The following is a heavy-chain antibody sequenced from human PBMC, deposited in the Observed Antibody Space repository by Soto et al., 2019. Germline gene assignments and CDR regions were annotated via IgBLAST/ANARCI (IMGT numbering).Heavy chain of an antibody. CDR3: GREGQLLAQEYYYQVNGIDV. CDR2: MGAYSGHT. Sequence: QFLLVQSGAEVKKPGAPVKVSCKASGYNFTRFGISWVRQAPGHGLEWMGWMGAYSGHTRQAQKVQGRLTMTTDATMNSAYLDLRSLTSDDTALYYCGREGQLLAQEYYYQVNGIDVWGQGTTVIVSS. CDR1: GYNFTRFG. D-gene: IGHD3-22*01. V-gene: IGHV1-18*01. J-gene: IGHJ6*02.